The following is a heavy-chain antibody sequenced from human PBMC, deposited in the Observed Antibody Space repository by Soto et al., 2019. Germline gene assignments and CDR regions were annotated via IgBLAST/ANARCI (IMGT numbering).Heavy chain of an antibody. Sequence: GGSLRLSCAASGFTFSSYAMHWVHQAPGKGLEWVAVISYDGSNKYYADSVKGRFTISRDNSKNTLYLQMNSLRAEDTAVYYCARENRDPTGDAFDIWGQGTMVTVSS. V-gene: IGHV3-30*04. CDR3: ARENRDPTGDAFDI. CDR1: GFTFSSYA. D-gene: IGHD1-1*01. J-gene: IGHJ3*02. CDR2: ISYDGSNK.